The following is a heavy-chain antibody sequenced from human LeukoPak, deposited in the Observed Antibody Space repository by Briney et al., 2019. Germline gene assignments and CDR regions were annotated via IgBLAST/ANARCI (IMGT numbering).Heavy chain of an antibody. Sequence: ASVKVSCKASGYTFTGYYVHWVRQAPGQGLQWMGYFNPKTGDTKYAQKLQGRVTMTRDTSISTAYMELSGLRSDDTAVYYCAREGLNSSSSDFDYWGQGTLVTVSS. CDR2: FNPKTGDT. V-gene: IGHV1-2*02. D-gene: IGHD6-13*01. CDR3: AREGLNSSSSDFDY. J-gene: IGHJ4*02. CDR1: GYTFTGYY.